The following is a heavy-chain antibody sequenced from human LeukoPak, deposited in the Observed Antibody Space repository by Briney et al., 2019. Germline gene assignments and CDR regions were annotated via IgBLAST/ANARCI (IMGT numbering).Heavy chain of an antibody. Sequence: GGSEKGSCKAFGYTFSAYYMHKVRQAPGHELEWRGGIHPIIGGTHYDQKFEGRGTMSRGPSISTAYMELGRLRSDDAAVYCCASDTCLTCSTSCYKVGVAYDWFDPWGQGTLVTVSS. CDR1: GYTFSAYY. CDR3: ASDTCLTCSTSCYKVGVAYDWFDP. V-gene: IGHV1-2*02. CDR2: IHPIIGGT. J-gene: IGHJ5*02. D-gene: IGHD2-2*02.